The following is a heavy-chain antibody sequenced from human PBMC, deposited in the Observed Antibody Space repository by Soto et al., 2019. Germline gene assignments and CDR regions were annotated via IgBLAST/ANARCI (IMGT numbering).Heavy chain of an antibody. V-gene: IGHV3-23*01. Sequence: GGSLRLSCAASGFTFSTYAMSWVRQAPGKGLEWVSGISGSGGSTYYADSVKGRFTISRDNSKNTLYLQMNSLRAEDTAVYYCARDADTAMVTPIWGQGTLVTVSS. CDR2: ISGSGGST. D-gene: IGHD5-18*01. CDR1: GFTFSTYA. J-gene: IGHJ4*02. CDR3: ARDADTAMVTPI.